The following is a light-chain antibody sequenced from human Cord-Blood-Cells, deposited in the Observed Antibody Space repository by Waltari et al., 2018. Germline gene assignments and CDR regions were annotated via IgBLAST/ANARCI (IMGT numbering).Light chain of an antibody. Sequence: SVLTQSPGTLSLSPGERATLSCRASQSVSSSYLAWYQQKPGQAPRLLIYGASSRATGIPDRFSGSGSVTDFTLTISRLEPEDFAVYYCQQYGSSPMYTFGQGTKLEIK. CDR3: QQYGSSPMYT. V-gene: IGKV3-20*01. J-gene: IGKJ2*01. CDR2: GAS. CDR1: QSVSSSY.